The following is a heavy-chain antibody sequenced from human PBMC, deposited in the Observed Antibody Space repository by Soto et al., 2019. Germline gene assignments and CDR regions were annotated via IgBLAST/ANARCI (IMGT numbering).Heavy chain of an antibody. CDR2: ISGDGETT. CDR3: VKDWTGKKCPCMDV. CDR1: GFTFNAHA. D-gene: IGHD2-8*02. V-gene: IGHV3-23*01. Sequence: VQVLESGGGLLQPGGSLRLSCVASGFTFNAHAMTWVRQGPGMGLEWISSISGDGETTYYADSVKGRFTVSRDNSKNTVSLQMNSLRVEDTATYYCVKDWTGKKCPCMDVWGQGTTVTVSS. J-gene: IGHJ6*02.